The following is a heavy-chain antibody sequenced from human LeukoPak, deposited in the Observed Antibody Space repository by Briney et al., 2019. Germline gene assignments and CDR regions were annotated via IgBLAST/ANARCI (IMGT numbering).Heavy chain of an antibody. J-gene: IGHJ4*02. CDR2: IYYSGST. CDR1: GGSISSSSYY. D-gene: IGHD6-13*01. V-gene: IGHV4-39*01. Sequence: SETLSHTCTVSGGSISSSSYYWGWIRQPPGKGLEWIGSIYYSGSTYYNPSLKSRVTISVDTSKNQFSLKLSSVTAADTAVYYCARGLAAAGTRGPYWGQGTLVTVSS. CDR3: ARGLAAAGTRGPY.